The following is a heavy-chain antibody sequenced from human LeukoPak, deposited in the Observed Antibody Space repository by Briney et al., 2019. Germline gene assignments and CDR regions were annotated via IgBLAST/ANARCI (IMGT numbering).Heavy chain of an antibody. CDR1: GGSISSYY. Sequence: SETLSLTCTVSGGSISSYYRSWIRQPPGKGLEWIGYIYFSGSTNYNPSLKSRVTISLDTSKNQFSVKLSSVTAADTAVYYCARDRYGSGSMDYWGQGTLVTVSS. CDR3: ARDRYGSGSMDY. J-gene: IGHJ4*02. V-gene: IGHV4-59*01. CDR2: IYFSGST. D-gene: IGHD3-10*01.